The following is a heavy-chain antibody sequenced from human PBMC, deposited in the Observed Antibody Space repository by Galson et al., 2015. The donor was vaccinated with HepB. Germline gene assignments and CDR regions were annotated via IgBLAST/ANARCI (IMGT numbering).Heavy chain of an antibody. D-gene: IGHD3-9*01. V-gene: IGHV1-2*02. CDR1: GYTFTGYY. J-gene: IGHJ6*02. CDR3: ARDPITPELHYDPLIGYTFYYYGMDV. CDR2: INPNSGGT. Sequence: SVKVSCKASGYTFTGYYMHWVRQAPGQGLEWMGWINPNSGGTNYAQKFQGRVTMTRDTSIITAFMELSRLRSDDTAVYYCARDPITPELHYDPLIGYTFYYYGMDVWGQGTTVTVSS.